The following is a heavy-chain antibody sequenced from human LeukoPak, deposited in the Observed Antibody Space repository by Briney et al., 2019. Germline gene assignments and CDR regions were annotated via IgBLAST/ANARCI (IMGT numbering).Heavy chain of an antibody. V-gene: IGHV3-74*01. CDR1: GFTFSSYW. J-gene: IGHJ3*02. CDR3: ARTYGGTASDAFDI. CDR2: INSDGSST. D-gene: IGHD4-23*01. Sequence: GGSLRLSCAASGFTFSSYWMHWVRQAPGKGLVWVSRINSDGSSTSYADSVRGRFTISRDNAKNTLYLQMNSLRAEDTAVYYCARTYGGTASDAFDIWGQGTMVTVSP.